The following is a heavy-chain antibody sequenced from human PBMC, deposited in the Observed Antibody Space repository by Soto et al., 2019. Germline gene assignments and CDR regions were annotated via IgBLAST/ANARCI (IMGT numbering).Heavy chain of an antibody. CDR3: AKGLINGRWYAED. CDR2: ITDSGTGT. Sequence: EVHLLESGGGLVHPGESLRLSCGASGFTFSSCVMTWVRQAPAKGLEWVSCITDSGTGTYYADSVKGRFTISRDNSKNTMYLQMNNLRAEDTGVYYCAKGLINGRWYAEDWGQGTLVTVSS. D-gene: IGHD6-13*01. V-gene: IGHV3-23*01. J-gene: IGHJ4*02. CDR1: GFTFSSCV.